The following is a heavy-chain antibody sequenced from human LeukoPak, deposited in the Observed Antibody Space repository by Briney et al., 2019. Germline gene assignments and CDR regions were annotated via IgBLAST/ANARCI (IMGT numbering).Heavy chain of an antibody. CDR2: LSSTSRYI. J-gene: IGHJ6*03. D-gene: IGHD2-2*01. CDR1: GFTFRTYS. V-gene: IGHV3-21*01. Sequence: GGSLRLSCAASGFTFRTYSMNWVRQAPGKGLEWVSSLSSTSRYIYYADSLKGRFTISRDDAQNSLYLQMNSLRAEDTAVYYCARAFDTSWDYYYMDVWGKGTTVTVSS. CDR3: ARAFDTSWDYYYMDV.